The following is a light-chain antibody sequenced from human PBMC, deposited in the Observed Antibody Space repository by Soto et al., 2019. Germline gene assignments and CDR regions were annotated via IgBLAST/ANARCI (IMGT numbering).Light chain of an antibody. Sequence: QSVLTQPASVSGSPGQSITISCTGTSSDVGGYNYVSWYQQHPGKAPKLVLSEVSDRPSGVSNRFSGSKSGNTASLTISGLQSEDEADYYCSSYTSRSTHVFGTGTKVTVL. CDR2: EVS. CDR1: SSDVGGYNY. J-gene: IGLJ1*01. CDR3: SSYTSRSTHV. V-gene: IGLV2-14*01.